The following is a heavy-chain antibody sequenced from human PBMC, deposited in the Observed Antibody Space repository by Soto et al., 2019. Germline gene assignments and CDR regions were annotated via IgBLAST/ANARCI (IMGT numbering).Heavy chain of an antibody. Sequence: XGSLRLSCAASGYTFSSYVMTWVRQAPGKGLEWVSIISVVRTSKVYADCVKGRFTIARDNSKNILYLQMDSLRAEDTAVYYCTKDLVTTIKTLGHWGQGTLVTVSS. CDR2: ISVVRTSK. V-gene: IGHV3-23*01. CDR3: TKDLVTTIKTLGH. D-gene: IGHD4-17*01. J-gene: IGHJ4*02. CDR1: GYTFSSYV.